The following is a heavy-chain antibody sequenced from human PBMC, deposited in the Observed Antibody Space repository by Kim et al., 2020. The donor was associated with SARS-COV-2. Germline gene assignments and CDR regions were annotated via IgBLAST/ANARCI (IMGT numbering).Heavy chain of an antibody. Sequence: GGSLRRSCAASGFTFSNAWMSWVRQAPGKGLEWVGRIKSKTDGGTTDYAAPVKGRFTISRDDSKNTLYLQMNSLKTEDTAVYYCTTERVYDYIWGSYRPFGYWGQGTLVTVSS. V-gene: IGHV3-15*01. J-gene: IGHJ4*02. CDR1: GFTFSNAW. CDR2: IKSKTDGGTT. CDR3: TTERVYDYIWGSYRPFGY. D-gene: IGHD3-16*02.